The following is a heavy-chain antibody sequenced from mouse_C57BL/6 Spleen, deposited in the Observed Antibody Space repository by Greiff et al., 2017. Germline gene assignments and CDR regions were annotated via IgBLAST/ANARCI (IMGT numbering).Heavy chain of an antibody. Sequence: VKLMESGAELVKPGASVKISCKASGYAFSSYWMNWVKQRPGKGLEWIGQIYPGDGDTNYNGKFKGKATLTADKSSSTAYMQLSSLTSEDSAVYFCARGDYDYDEGWFAYWGQGTLVTVSA. CDR1: GYAFSSYW. CDR3: ARGDYDYDEGWFAY. V-gene: IGHV1-80*01. D-gene: IGHD2-4*01. CDR2: IYPGDGDT. J-gene: IGHJ3*01.